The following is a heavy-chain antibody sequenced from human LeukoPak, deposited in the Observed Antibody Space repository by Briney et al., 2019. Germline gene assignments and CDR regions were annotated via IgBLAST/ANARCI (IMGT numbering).Heavy chain of an antibody. CDR1: GGSISTNHY. J-gene: IGHJ6*03. CDR3: ARGGSSWNYYYMDV. D-gene: IGHD6-13*01. V-gene: IGHV4-4*07. Sequence: PSETLSLTCTVSGGSISTNHYWNWIRQPAGKGLEWIGRIYTSGSTNYNPSLKSRVTISVDTSKNQFSLKLSSVTAADTAVYYCARGGSSWNYYYMDVWGKGTTVTVSS. CDR2: IYTSGST.